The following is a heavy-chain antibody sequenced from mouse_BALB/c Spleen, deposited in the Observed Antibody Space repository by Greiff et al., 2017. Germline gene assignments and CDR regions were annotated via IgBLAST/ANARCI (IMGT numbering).Heavy chain of an antibody. CDR2: VSSGGGST. J-gene: IGHJ3*01. V-gene: IGHV5-12-1*01. D-gene: IGHD2-14*01. CDR3: ARQDYYRGGWFAY. CDR1: GFAFSSYD. Sequence: EVKLVASGGGLVKPGGSLKLSCAASGFAFSSYDMSWVRQTPEKRLEWVAYVSSGGGSTYYPDTVKGRFTISRDNAKNTLYLQMSSLKSEDTAMYCYARQDYYRGGWFAYWGQGTLVTVSA.